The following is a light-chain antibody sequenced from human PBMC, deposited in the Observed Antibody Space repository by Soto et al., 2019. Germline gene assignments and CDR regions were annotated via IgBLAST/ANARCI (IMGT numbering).Light chain of an antibody. CDR1: QSVSSY. CDR3: QQRSNWPWT. J-gene: IGKJ1*01. CDR2: DAS. V-gene: IGKV3-11*01. Sequence: ENVFAHAPAPPFFSPGEKPTPSLGASQSVSSYLAWYQQKPGQAPRLLIYDASNRATGIPARFSGSGSGTDFTLTISSLEPEDFAVYYCQQRSNWPWTFGQGTKVDIK.